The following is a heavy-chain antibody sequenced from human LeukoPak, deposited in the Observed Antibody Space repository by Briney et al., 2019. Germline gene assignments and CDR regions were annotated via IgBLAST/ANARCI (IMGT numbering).Heavy chain of an antibody. D-gene: IGHD3-10*01. V-gene: IGHV1-18*01. J-gene: IGHJ5*02. Sequence: GAPVKVSCKASGYTFTSYGISWVRQAPGQGLEWMGWISAYNGNTNYAQKLQGRVTMTTDTSTSTAYMELRSLRSDDTAVYYCARDPNPYGSGRPVKNWFDPWGQGTPVTVSS. CDR1: GYTFTSYG. CDR2: ISAYNGNT. CDR3: ARDPNPYGSGRPVKNWFDP.